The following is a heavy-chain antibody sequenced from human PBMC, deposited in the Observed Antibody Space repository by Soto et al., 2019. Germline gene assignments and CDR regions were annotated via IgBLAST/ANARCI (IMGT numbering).Heavy chain of an antibody. J-gene: IGHJ4*02. CDR1: GFTFSSNA. CDR2: ISSSGGST. V-gene: IGHV3-23*01. Sequence: GGSLRLSCAASGFTFSSNAMSWVRQAPGKGLEWVSGISSSGGSTYYADSVKGRFTISRDNSKNMLYLQINNLRAEDTAVYYCAKAQGGSYFDYWGQGTLVTVSS. CDR3: AKAQGGSYFDY. D-gene: IGHD2-15*01.